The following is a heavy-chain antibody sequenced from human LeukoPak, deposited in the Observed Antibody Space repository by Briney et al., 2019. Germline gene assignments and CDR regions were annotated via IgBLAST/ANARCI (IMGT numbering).Heavy chain of an antibody. Sequence: PGRSLRLSCAASGFTFSSYGMHWVRQAPGKGLECVAVIWYDGSNKYYADSVKGRFTISRDNSKNTLYLQMNSLRAEDTAVYYCAKDQDYGDDMLDYWGQGTLVTVSS. CDR2: IWYDGSNK. J-gene: IGHJ4*02. CDR1: GFTFSSYG. V-gene: IGHV3-33*06. CDR3: AKDQDYGDDMLDY. D-gene: IGHD4-17*01.